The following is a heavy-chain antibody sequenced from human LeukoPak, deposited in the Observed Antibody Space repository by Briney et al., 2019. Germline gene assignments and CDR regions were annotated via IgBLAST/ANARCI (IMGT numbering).Heavy chain of an antibody. Sequence: ASVKVSCPASGYTFTSCDINGVRQATGQGLEWMGWMNPNSGNTGYAQKFQGRVTMTRNTSISTAYMELSSLRSEDTAVYYCARGSIEGAMAVRDYWGQGTLVTVSS. D-gene: IGHD1-26*01. J-gene: IGHJ4*02. CDR2: MNPNSGNT. V-gene: IGHV1-8*01. CDR1: GYTFTSCD. CDR3: ARGSIEGAMAVRDY.